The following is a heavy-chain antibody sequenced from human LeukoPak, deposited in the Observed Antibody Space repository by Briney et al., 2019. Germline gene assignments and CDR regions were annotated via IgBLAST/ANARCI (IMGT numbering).Heavy chain of an antibody. CDR3: ASSSITIFGVVRGTWFDP. Sequence: SETLSLTCTVSGGSISSGSYYWSWIRQPAGKGLEWIGRIYTSGSTNYTPSLKSRVTISVDTSKSQFSLKLSSVTAADTAVYYCASSSITIFGVVRGTWFDPWGQGTLVTVSS. CDR2: IYTSGST. CDR1: GGSISSGSYY. D-gene: IGHD3-3*01. J-gene: IGHJ5*02. V-gene: IGHV4-61*02.